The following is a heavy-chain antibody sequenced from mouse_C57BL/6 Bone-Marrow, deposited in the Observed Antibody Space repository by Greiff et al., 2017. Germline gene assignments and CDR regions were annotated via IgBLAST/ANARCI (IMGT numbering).Heavy chain of an antibody. V-gene: IGHV1-53*01. D-gene: IGHD3-2*02. CDR3: ARSTAQASAMDY. J-gene: IGHJ4*01. CDR2: INPSNGGT. CDR1: GYTFTSYW. Sequence: QVQLQQPGTELVKPGASVKLSCKASGYTFTSYWMHWVKQRPGQGLEWIGNINPSNGGTNYNEKFKSKATLTVDKSSSTAYMQLSSLTSEDAAVYYCARSTAQASAMDYWGQGTSVTVSS.